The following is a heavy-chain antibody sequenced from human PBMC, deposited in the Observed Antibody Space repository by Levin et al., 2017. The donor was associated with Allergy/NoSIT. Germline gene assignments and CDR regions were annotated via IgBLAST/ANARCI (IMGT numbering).Heavy chain of an antibody. J-gene: IGHJ4*02. V-gene: IGHV4-61*01. CDR1: GGSITNDIYY. Sequence: GSLRLSCSVSGGSITNDIYYWSWIRQPPGTPLEWIGYLSYSGKTNNNYNPSLKSRVTISLDTSKNQFSLKMTSVTAADTAVYFCGRDNYGSIDYWGQGILVTVSS. CDR3: GRDNYGSIDY. CDR2: LSYSGKT. D-gene: IGHD3-10*01.